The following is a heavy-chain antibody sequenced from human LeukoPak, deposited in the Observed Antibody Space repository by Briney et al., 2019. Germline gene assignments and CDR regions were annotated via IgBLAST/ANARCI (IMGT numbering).Heavy chain of an antibody. V-gene: IGHV1-2*02. CDR2: INPNSGGT. CDR1: GYTFTTYD. D-gene: IGHD3-10*01. J-gene: IGHJ4*02. CDR3: ASPVWFGELVFGY. Sequence: ASVKVSCKASGYTFTTYDINWVRQAPGQGLEWMGWINPNSGGTNYAQKFQGRVTMTRDTSISTAYMELSRLRSDDTAVYYCASPVWFGELVFGYWGQGTLVTVSS.